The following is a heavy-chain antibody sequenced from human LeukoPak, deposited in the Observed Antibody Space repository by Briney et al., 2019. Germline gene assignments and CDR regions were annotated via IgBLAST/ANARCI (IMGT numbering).Heavy chain of an antibody. CDR3: VRRPVEAMGFFDY. Sequence: ASVKVSCKASGYTFSRNGVSWVRQAPGQGLEWLGWISAYNGNTNYAQKFQGRVIVTTDTSTSTTYMELRSLTSDDTAVYYCVRRPVEAMGFFDYWAREPWSPSPQ. J-gene: IGHJ4*02. CDR2: ISAYNGNT. V-gene: IGHV1-18*01. D-gene: IGHD6-19*01. CDR1: GYTFSRNG.